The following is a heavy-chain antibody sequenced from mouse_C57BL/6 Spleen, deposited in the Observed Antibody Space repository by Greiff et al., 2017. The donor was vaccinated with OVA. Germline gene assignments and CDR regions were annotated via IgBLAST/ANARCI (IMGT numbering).Heavy chain of an antibody. D-gene: IGHD2-4*01. J-gene: IGHJ1*03. CDR2: ILPGSGST. CDR1: GYTFTGNW. V-gene: IGHV1-9*01. Sequence: QVQLQQSGAELMKPGASVKLPCKAPGYTFTGNWIEWVKQSPGHGLEWIGEILPGSGSTNYNEKYKGKATFTADTSSNTAYMQLSNLTTGDSAIYYCARREDYDYDSDWYFDVWGTGTTVTVSS. CDR3: ARREDYDYDSDWYFDV.